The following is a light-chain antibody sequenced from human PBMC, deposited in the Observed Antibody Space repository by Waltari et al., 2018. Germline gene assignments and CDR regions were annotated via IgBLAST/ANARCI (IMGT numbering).Light chain of an antibody. CDR1: QSLLHTDGRNY. Sequence: DIVMTQSPLSLPVTPGEPASISCRSTQSLLHTDGRNYLDWYLQRPGQSQQLLIFSVSNRASGVPDRFSGSGSGSDFTLKISRVEAEDVGVYYCLQVRETPQTFGQGTKLEIK. CDR3: LQVRETPQT. J-gene: IGKJ2*01. CDR2: SVS. V-gene: IGKV2-28*01.